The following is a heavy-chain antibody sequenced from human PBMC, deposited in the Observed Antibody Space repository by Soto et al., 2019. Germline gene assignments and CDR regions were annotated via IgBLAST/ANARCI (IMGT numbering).Heavy chain of an antibody. CDR2: ISGYNGNT. J-gene: IGHJ6*02. D-gene: IGHD6-19*01. CDR3: SRFIMVGGWFDPNYYHGMDV. Sequence: QVQLVQSGAEVKKPGASVTVSCKTSGYTFSNYGINWVRQAPGQGLEWMGWISGYNGNTNYAQTVQCRVTMTTDTYTGTVYMELRSLKSDDTAIYYCSRFIMVGGWFDPNYYHGMDVWGQGTTVTVSS. V-gene: IGHV1-18*01. CDR1: GYTFSNYG.